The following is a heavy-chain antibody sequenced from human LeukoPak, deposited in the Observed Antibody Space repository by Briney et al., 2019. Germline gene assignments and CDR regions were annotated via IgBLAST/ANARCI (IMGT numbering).Heavy chain of an antibody. J-gene: IGHJ6*02. Sequence: GGSLRLSCAASGFTFRSYWMSWVRQAPGKGLEWVANINQDGSEKNYVDSVKGRFTISRDNAQNSLYLHMNSLRAEDTAVYYCARVGMGVVIVPAADYYYYGMDVWGQGTTVTVSS. CDR1: GFTFRSYW. V-gene: IGHV3-7*01. D-gene: IGHD2-2*01. CDR3: ARVGMGVVIVPAADYYYYGMDV. CDR2: INQDGSEK.